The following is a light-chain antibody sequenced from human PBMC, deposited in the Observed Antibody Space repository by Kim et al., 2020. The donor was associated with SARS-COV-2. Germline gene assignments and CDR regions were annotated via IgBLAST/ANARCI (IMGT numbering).Light chain of an antibody. V-gene: IGKV3-20*01. Sequence: ETVLTQSPGTLSLSPGERATLSCRASQSVSSSYLAWYQQKPGQAPRILIYGASSRATGIPDRFSGSGSGTDFTLTISRLEPEDFAVYYCQQYSSAPLSFGGETKVDIK. CDR2: GAS. J-gene: IGKJ4*01. CDR3: QQYSSAPLS. CDR1: QSVSSSY.